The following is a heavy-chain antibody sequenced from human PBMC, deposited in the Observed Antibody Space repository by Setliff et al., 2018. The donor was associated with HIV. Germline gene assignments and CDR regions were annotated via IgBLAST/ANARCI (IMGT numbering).Heavy chain of an antibody. CDR1: GFSFSSYE. Sequence: GGSLRLSCATSGFSFSSYEMNWVRQAPGKGLEWVSYISSGGHTVYHADSVKGRFTVSRDNSKKTLYMVMDSLRAEDTAIYYCVTDDYGPAYWGQGTLVTV. CDR2: ISSGGHTV. V-gene: IGHV3-48*03. D-gene: IGHD3-10*01. CDR3: VTDDYGPAY. J-gene: IGHJ4*02.